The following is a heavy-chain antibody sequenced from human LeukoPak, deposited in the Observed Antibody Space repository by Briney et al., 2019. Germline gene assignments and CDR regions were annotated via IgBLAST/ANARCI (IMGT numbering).Heavy chain of an antibody. CDR2: IGNDGITI. D-gene: IGHD3/OR15-3a*01. J-gene: IGHJ4*02. Sequence: PGGSLRLSCAASGFDFSVYWMHWVRQAPGKGLEWVSRIGNDGITISYADSVKGRFTISRDNAKNTLYLQMNSLRAEDTAVYYCVRYMISGWFTDCWGQGTLVTVSS. CDR3: VRYMISGWFTDC. CDR1: GFDFSVYW. V-gene: IGHV3-74*01.